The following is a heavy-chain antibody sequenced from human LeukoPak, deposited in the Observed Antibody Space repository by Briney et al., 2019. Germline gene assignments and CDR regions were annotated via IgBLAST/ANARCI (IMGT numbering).Heavy chain of an antibody. V-gene: IGHV3-23*01. J-gene: IGHJ4*02. Sequence: GGSLRLSCAASGFTFSSYAMSWVRQAPGKGLEWVSAISGSGGSTYYADSVKGRFTISRDNSKNTLYLQMNSLRAEDTAVYCCAKYSRAAVAGNGYSDYWGQGTLVTVSS. CDR2: ISGSGGST. CDR1: GFTFSSYA. D-gene: IGHD6-19*01. CDR3: AKYSRAAVAGNGYSDY.